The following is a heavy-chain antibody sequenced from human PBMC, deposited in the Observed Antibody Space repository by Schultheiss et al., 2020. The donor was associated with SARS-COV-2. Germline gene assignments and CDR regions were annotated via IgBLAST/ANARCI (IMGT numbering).Heavy chain of an antibody. CDR3: AKGQRARWVAGTPFDY. D-gene: IGHD6-19*01. Sequence: GESLKISCAASGFTFSNYAMSWVRQAPGKGLEWVSAISGSGGSTYYADSVKGRFTISRDNSKNTLYLQMNSLRAEDTAVYYCAKGQRARWVAGTPFDYWGQGTLVTVSS. CDR2: ISGSGGST. CDR1: GFTFSNYA. J-gene: IGHJ4*02. V-gene: IGHV3-23*01.